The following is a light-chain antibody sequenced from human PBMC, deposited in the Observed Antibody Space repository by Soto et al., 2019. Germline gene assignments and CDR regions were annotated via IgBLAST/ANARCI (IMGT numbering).Light chain of an antibody. CDR3: SSYAGSSSVV. J-gene: IGLJ2*01. CDR1: SSDIGGYEY. CDR2: DVS. V-gene: IGLV2-14*03. Sequence: QSALTQPASVSASPGQSITISCTGTSSDIGGYEYVSWYQHPPGKAPKLIICDVSDRPSGVSPRFSASKSGNTASLTISGLQPEDEADYYCSSYAGSSSVVFGGGTKLTVL.